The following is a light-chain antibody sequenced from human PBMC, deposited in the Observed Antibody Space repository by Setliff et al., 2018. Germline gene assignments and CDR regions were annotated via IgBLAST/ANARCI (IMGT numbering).Light chain of an antibody. CDR1: RSDVGGYNY. CDR2: DVS. Sequence: ALTQPPSASGSPGQSVTISCTGTRSDVGGYNYVSWYQQHPGKAPKLVIYDVSKRPSGVPDRFSGAKSGNTASLTVSGLQAEDEADYFCSSYADSNIVLFGTGTKVTVL. J-gene: IGLJ1*01. CDR3: SSYADSNIVL. V-gene: IGLV2-8*01.